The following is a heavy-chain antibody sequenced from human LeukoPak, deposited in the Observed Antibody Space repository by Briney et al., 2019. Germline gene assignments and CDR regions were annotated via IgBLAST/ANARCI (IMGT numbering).Heavy chain of an antibody. CDR1: GLTFDDYA. D-gene: IGHD1-14*01. CDR3: AKDHYNYYYYGMDV. Sequence: PGGSLRLSCAASGLTFDDYAMHWVRQAPGKGLEWVSGISWNSGSIGYADSVKGRFTISRDNAKNSLYLQMNSLRAEDTALYYCAKDHYNYYYYGMDVWGQGTTVTVSS. V-gene: IGHV3-9*01. J-gene: IGHJ6*02. CDR2: ISWNSGSI.